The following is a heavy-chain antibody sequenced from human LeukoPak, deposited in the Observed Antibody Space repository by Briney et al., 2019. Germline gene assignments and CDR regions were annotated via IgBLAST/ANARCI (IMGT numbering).Heavy chain of an antibody. V-gene: IGHV4-59*01. CDR1: AASTSSYS. D-gene: IGHD6-19*01. J-gene: IGHJ6*03. CDR3: ASSGIAVAGLLYYYMDV. CDR2: IYYSGST. Sequence: KPSETMSLTCTVSAASTSSYSWSWIRQPPGKGLEWIGYIYYSGSTNYNPSLKSRVTISVDTSKNQFSLKLSSVTAADTAVYYCASSGIAVAGLLYYYMDVWGKGTTVTVSS.